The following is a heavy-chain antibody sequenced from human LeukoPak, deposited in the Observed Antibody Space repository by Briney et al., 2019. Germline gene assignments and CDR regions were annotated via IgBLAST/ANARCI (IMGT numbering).Heavy chain of an antibody. CDR2: INPSGGST. CDR1: GYTFTSYY. J-gene: IGHJ3*02. CDR3: ATEGGVRIGAFDI. Sequence: ASVKVSCKASGYTFTSYYMHWVRQAPGQGLEWMGIINPSGGSTSYAQKLQGRVTMTRDTSTSTVYMELSSLRSEDTAVYYCATEGGVRIGAFDIWGQGTMVTVSS. V-gene: IGHV1-46*01. D-gene: IGHD1-1*01.